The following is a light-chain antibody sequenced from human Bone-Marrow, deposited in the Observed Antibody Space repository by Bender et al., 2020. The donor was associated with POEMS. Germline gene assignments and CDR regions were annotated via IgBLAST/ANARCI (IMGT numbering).Light chain of an antibody. CDR3: QIWDTNVDRPD. J-gene: IGLJ2*01. Sequence: SSALTQDPAVSVALGQTVRIICQGDSLRGFYASWYQQKARQAPILVVYGENDRPSGIPDRFSGSNSGYTAALTISGVEAGDEADYYCQIWDTNVDRPDFGRGTKLTVL. CDR1: SLRGFY. CDR2: GEN. V-gene: IGLV3-19*01.